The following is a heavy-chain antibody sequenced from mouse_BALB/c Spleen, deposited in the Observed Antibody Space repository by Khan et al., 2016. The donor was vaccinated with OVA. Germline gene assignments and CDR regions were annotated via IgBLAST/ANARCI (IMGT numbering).Heavy chain of an antibody. D-gene: IGHD4-1*01. CDR3: ARGNWQSYYFDY. CDR1: GYIFTNYV. J-gene: IGHJ2*01. V-gene: IGHV1S136*01. Sequence: VQLQQPGPELVKPGASVKMSCKASGYIFTNYVLHWVKQTPGQGLEWIGYINPYNGGTKYNEKFKGKATLASDNSSITAYMELSSLTSEDSAVDFCARGNWQSYYFDYWGQGTTLTLSS. CDR2: INPYNGGT.